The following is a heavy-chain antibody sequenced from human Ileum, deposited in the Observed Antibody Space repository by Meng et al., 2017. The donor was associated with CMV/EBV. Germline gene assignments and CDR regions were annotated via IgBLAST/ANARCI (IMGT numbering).Heavy chain of an antibody. CDR1: YTFKTDG. Sequence: YTFKTDGISWVQQAPGQGHEWMGWISTYNGNTNYEQKFRNRVTMTTDTSTNTVSMELASLTSDDTAVYYCARAVDYYDSAAHFLYDFWGQGILVTVSS. J-gene: IGHJ4*02. D-gene: IGHD3-22*01. CDR3: ARAVDYYDSAAHFLYDF. CDR2: ISTYNGNT. V-gene: IGHV1-18*01.